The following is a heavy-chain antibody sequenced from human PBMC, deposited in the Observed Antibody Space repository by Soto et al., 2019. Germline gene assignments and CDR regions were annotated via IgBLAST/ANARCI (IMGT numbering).Heavy chain of an antibody. V-gene: IGHV4-59*01. J-gene: IGHJ4*02. CDR1: GGSIRSYY. D-gene: IGHD4-17*01. CDR3: ARGHGDYDY. CDR2: IYYSGST. Sequence: PSETLSLTCSVSGGSIRSYYLSWIRQPPGKGLEWIGYIYYSGSTNYNPSLKSRVTISVDTSKNQFSLKLSSVTAADTAVYYCARGHGDYDYWGQGTLVTVSS.